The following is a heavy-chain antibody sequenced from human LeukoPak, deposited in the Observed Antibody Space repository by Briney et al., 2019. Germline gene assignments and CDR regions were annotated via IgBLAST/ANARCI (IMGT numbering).Heavy chain of an antibody. Sequence: GGSLRLSCAASGFTFSSYEMNWFRQAPGKGLEWVGFIRSKAYGGTTEYAASVKGRFTISRDDSKSIAYLQMNSLKTEDTAVYYCTRGPMVRGALDYWGQGTLVTVSS. D-gene: IGHD3-10*01. CDR1: GFTFSSYE. V-gene: IGHV3-49*03. J-gene: IGHJ4*02. CDR3: TRGPMVRGALDY. CDR2: IRSKAYGGTT.